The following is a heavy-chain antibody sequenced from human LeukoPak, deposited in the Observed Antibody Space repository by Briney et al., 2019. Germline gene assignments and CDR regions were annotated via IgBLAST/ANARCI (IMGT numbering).Heavy chain of an antibody. Sequence: ASVKVSCKASGYTFTGYYIHWVRQAPGQGLEWMGRINPNSGGTNYAQKFQGRVTVTGDTSISTAYMELSRLRSDDTAVYYCASLYDIVGTTVDYWGQGTLVTVSS. D-gene: IGHD1-26*01. CDR1: GYTFTGYY. CDR3: ASLYDIVGTTVDY. CDR2: INPNSGGT. V-gene: IGHV1-2*06. J-gene: IGHJ4*02.